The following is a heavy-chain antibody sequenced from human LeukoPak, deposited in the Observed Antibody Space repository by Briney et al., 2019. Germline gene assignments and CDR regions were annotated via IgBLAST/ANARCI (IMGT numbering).Heavy chain of an antibody. CDR1: GFTFSSYG. V-gene: IGHV3-30*02. Sequence: GGSLRLSCAASGFTFSSYGMHWVRQAPGKGLEWVAFIRYDGSNKYYADSVKGRFTISRDNSKNTLHLQMNSLRAEDTAVHYCAKANSREVPAAILGYWGQGTLVTVSS. CDR2: IRYDGSNK. CDR3: AKANSREVPAAILGY. D-gene: IGHD2-2*02. J-gene: IGHJ4*02.